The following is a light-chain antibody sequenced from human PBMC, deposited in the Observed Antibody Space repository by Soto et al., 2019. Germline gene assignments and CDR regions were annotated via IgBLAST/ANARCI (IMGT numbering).Light chain of an antibody. Sequence: AIQMTQSPASLSASVGDTVIITCRASQGVGRDLGWYQQKPRKAPRRLIYHASTLLSGVPSRFSGSGSGTDFTLTIASLQPEDFATYFCLQDYSNPLTFGGGTKVENK. CDR2: HAS. J-gene: IGKJ4*01. CDR3: LQDYSNPLT. CDR1: QGVGRD. V-gene: IGKV1-6*01.